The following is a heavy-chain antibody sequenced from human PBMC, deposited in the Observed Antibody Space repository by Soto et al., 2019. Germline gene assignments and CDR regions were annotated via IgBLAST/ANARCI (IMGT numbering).Heavy chain of an antibody. D-gene: IGHD3-10*01. V-gene: IGHV1-58*01. J-gene: IGHJ5*02. CDR3: AAGMVRGVIINWFDP. Sequence: VASVKVSCKASGFTFTSSAVQWVRQARGQRLEWIGWIVVGSGNTNYAQKFQERVTITRDMSTSTAYMELSSLRSEDTAVYYCAAGMVRGVIINWFDPWGQGTLVTVSS. CDR2: IVVGSGNT. CDR1: GFTFTSSA.